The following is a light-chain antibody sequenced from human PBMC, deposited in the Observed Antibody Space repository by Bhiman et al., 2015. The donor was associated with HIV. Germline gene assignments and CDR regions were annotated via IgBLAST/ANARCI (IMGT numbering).Light chain of an antibody. CDR3: ATWDSSLSAGGV. Sequence: QSVLTQPPSVSAAPGQRVTISCSGGSSNIGNNHVSWYQHLPGRAPQLLIYDTTQRPSRIPDRFSGSRSGTSATLAITGLQTGDEADYYCATWDSSLSAGGVFGTGTKVTVL. V-gene: IGLV1-51*01. J-gene: IGLJ1*01. CDR2: DTT. CDR1: SSNIGNNH.